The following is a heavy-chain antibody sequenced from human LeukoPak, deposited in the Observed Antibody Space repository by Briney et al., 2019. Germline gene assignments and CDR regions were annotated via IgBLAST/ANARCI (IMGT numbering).Heavy chain of an antibody. D-gene: IGHD4-11*01. CDR3: ARAGGAYSNYGEPDYYYYMDV. CDR2: INAGNGNT. J-gene: IGHJ6*03. CDR1: GYTFTSYV. Sequence: ASVKVSCKASGYTFTSYVMHWVRQAPGQRLEWMGWINAGNGNTKYSQEFQGRVTITRDTSASTAYMELSSLRSEDMAVYYCARAGGAYSNYGEPDYYYYMDVWGKGTTVTVSS. V-gene: IGHV1-3*03.